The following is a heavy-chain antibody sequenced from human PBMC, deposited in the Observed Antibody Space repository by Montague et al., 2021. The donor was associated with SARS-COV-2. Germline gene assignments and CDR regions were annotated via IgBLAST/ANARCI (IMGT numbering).Heavy chain of an antibody. D-gene: IGHD2/OR15-2a*01. Sequence: SETLSLTCSVSGDSITPYGDSIGGYFWSWIRQPAGKGLEWIGRIYANGNFDYNPSLNSRVSMSMDTSKQEFSMRLISVTAADTAVYYWARDAYYFGPGRENHGAFDPRGQGILVTVSS. CDR3: ARDAYYFGPGRENHGAFDP. CDR2: IYANGNF. J-gene: IGHJ5*02. CDR1: GDSITPYGDSIGGYF. V-gene: IGHV4-4*07.